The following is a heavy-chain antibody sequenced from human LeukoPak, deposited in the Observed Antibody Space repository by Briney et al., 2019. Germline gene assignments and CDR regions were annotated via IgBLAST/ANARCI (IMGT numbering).Heavy chain of an antibody. CDR1: GGSISSYY. Sequence: SETLSLTCTVSGGSISSYYWSWIRQPAGKGLEWIGRIYTSGSTNYNPPLKSRVTISVDTSKNQFSLKLSSVTAADTAVYYCARRGLGDGLLAFDIWGQGTMATVSS. CDR3: ARRGLGDGLLAFDI. D-gene: IGHD1-26*01. J-gene: IGHJ3*02. V-gene: IGHV4-4*07. CDR2: IYTSGST.